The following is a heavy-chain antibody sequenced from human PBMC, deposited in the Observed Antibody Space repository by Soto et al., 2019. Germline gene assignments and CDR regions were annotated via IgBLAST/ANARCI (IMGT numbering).Heavy chain of an antibody. D-gene: IGHD2-2*01. J-gene: IGHJ4*02. CDR1: GFILTSHG. Sequence: ASVKVSCNAYGFILTSHGIIWVRQDPGQGLEWMGWISLYNGNTNYAQQFQGRVTMTTDTSTSTAYMELRSLRSDDTAMYFCAIYHLELFRFDYWGQGTLVNVS. CDR2: ISLYNGNT. V-gene: IGHV1-18*04. CDR3: AIYHLELFRFDY.